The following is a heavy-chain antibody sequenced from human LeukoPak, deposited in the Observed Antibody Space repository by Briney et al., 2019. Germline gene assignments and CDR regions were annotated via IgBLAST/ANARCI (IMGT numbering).Heavy chain of an antibody. CDR3: AKTQGYFDY. V-gene: IGHV3-23*01. J-gene: IGHJ4*02. CDR1: GFTFSTYA. CDR2: INGGGGTT. Sequence: GGSLRLSCAASGFTFSTYAMTWVRQAPGKGLEWVSVINGGGGTTYYADSVRGRFTISRDNSKNTLYLQMNSPRAEDTAVYYCAKTQGYFDYWGQGTLVTVSS. D-gene: IGHD2-15*01.